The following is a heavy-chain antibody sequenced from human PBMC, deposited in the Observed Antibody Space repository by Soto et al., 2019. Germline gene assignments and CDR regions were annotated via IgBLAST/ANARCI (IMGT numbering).Heavy chain of an antibody. J-gene: IGHJ5*01. CDR3: ARIPVDTYMTYWFDP. Sequence: NPSQTLSLTCTVSADSVTSGDYYWSWLRQPPGKGLEWIGYIYYSGNTNYSPSLKSRVAISLDTSHNQFSLKLSSVTAADTAVYFCARIPVDTYMTYWFDPWGQGTLVTVSS. CDR1: ADSVTSGDYY. D-gene: IGHD5-18*01. V-gene: IGHV4-61*08. CDR2: IYYSGNT.